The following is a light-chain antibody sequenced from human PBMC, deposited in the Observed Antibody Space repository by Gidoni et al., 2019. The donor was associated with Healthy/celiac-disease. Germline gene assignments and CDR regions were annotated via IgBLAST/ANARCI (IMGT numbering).Light chain of an antibody. V-gene: IGKV1-33*01. CDR1: QDISNY. CDR3: KQYDNLPIT. CDR2: DAS. J-gene: IGKJ3*01. Sequence: DIQMTQSPSSLSASVGDRVTITCQASQDISNYLNWYQQKPGKAPKLLIYDASNLETGVPSRFSGSGSGTDFTFNISSLQPEDIATYYCKQYDNLPITFGPGTKVDIK.